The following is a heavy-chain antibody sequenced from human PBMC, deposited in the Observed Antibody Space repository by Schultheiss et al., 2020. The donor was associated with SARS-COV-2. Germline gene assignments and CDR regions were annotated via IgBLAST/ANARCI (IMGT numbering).Heavy chain of an antibody. CDR3: ARRVRGYSYGYVDY. CDR1: GYSFINYW. Sequence: KVSCKASGYSFINYWIGWVRQMPGKGLEWMGIIYPGDSDTRYSPSFQGQVTISADKSISTAYLQWSSLKASDTAMYYCARRVRGYSYGYVDYWGQGTLVTVSS. V-gene: IGHV5-51*01. J-gene: IGHJ4*02. CDR2: IYPGDSDT. D-gene: IGHD5-18*01.